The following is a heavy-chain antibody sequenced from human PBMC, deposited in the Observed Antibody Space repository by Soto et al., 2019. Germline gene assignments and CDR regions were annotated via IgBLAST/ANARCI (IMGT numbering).Heavy chain of an antibody. CDR2: ISSSGSTI. CDR1: EFTFSKAW. CDR3: ERGEGDTMVRAVIQYVGYFDY. D-gene: IGHD3-10*01. V-gene: IGHV3-48*03. Sequence: PGGSLRLSCAASEFTFSKAWMNWVRQAPGKGLGWVSYISSSGSTIYYADSVKGRFTISRDNAKNSLYLQMNSLRAEDMAVYYCERGEGDTMVRAVIQYVGYFDYWGQGTLVTVSS. J-gene: IGHJ4*02.